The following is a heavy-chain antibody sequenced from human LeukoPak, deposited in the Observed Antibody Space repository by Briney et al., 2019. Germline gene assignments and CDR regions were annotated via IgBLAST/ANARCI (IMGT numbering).Heavy chain of an antibody. Sequence: GGSLRLSCAASGFTFSSYWMHWVRQAPGKGLVWVSRINSDGSSTSYADSVKGRFTISRDNAKNTLYLQMNSLRAEDTAVYYCARDGPMSIAAAGTQYFDYWGQGTLVTVSS. J-gene: IGHJ4*02. D-gene: IGHD6-13*01. V-gene: IGHV3-74*01. CDR1: GFTFSSYW. CDR3: ARDGPMSIAAAGTQYFDY. CDR2: INSDGSST.